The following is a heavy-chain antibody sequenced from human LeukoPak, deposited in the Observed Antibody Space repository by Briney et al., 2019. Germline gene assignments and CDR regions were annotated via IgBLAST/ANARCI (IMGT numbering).Heavy chain of an antibody. Sequence: SETLSLTCTVSGGSISSSSYYWGWIRQPPGKGLEWIGSIYYSGSTYYNPSLKSRVTISVDTSKNQFSLKLSSVTAADTAVYYCARDSFLQIAIENDDAFDIWGQGTMVTVSS. D-gene: IGHD6-13*01. CDR1: GGSISSSSYY. J-gene: IGHJ3*02. CDR2: IYYSGST. CDR3: ARDSFLQIAIENDDAFDI. V-gene: IGHV4-39*07.